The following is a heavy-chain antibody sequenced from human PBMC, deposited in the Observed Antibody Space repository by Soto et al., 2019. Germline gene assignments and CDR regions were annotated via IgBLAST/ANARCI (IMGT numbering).Heavy chain of an antibody. D-gene: IGHD3-22*01. Sequence: SETLSLTCTVSGGSISSYYWSWIRQPPGKGLEWIGYIYYSGSTNYDPSLKSRVTISVDTSKNQFSLKLSSVTAADTAVYYCARYYYDSSGYDYWGQGTLVTVSS. CDR2: IYYSGST. CDR3: ARYYYDSSGYDY. V-gene: IGHV4-59*08. CDR1: GGSISSYY. J-gene: IGHJ4*02.